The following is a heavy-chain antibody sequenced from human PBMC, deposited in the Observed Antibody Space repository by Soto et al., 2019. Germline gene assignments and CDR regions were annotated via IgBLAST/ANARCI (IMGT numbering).Heavy chain of an antibody. CDR2: IFTSGNT. J-gene: IGHJ6*02. CDR1: GGSMNDYY. Sequence: LSLPCTVSGGSMNDYYWSWIRQPAGKGLEWIGRIFTSGNTNYNPSLRSRLTMSVDTSTNQVSLRLTSVTAADTAVYYCASGRLVSRYYGMDVWGQGTAVTVSS. D-gene: IGHD6-6*01. CDR3: ASGRLVSRYYGMDV. V-gene: IGHV4-4*07.